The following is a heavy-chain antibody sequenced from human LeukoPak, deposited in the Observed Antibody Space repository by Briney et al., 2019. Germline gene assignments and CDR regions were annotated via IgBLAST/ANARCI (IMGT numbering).Heavy chain of an antibody. CDR1: GYTFTSNG. CDR2: IIPIFGTA. CDR3: ARLYYYDSSGYLSYDFDY. J-gene: IGHJ4*02. D-gene: IGHD3-22*01. Sequence: GASVTVSCKASGYTFTSNGISWVRQAPGQGLEWMGGIIPIFGTANYAQKFQGRVTITADESTSTAYMELSSLRSEDTAVYYCARLYYYDSSGYLSYDFDYWGQGTLVTVSS. V-gene: IGHV1-69*13.